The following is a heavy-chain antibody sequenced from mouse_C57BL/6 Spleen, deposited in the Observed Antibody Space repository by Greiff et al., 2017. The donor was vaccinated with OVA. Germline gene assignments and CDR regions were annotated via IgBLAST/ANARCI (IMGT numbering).Heavy chain of an antibody. CDR3: ARGGGSSPFYAMDY. J-gene: IGHJ4*01. Sequence: VQLQQSGPELVKPGASVKMSCKASGYTFTDYNMHWVKQSHGKSLEWIGYINPNNGGTSYNQKFKGKATLTVNKSSSTAYMELRSLTSEDSAVYYCARGGGSSPFYAMDYWGQGTLVTVSS. V-gene: IGHV1-22*01. CDR1: GYTFTDYN. CDR2: INPNNGGT. D-gene: IGHD1-1*01.